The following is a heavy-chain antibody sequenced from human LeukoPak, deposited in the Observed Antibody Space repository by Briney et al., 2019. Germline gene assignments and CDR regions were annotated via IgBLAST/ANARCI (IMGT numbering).Heavy chain of an antibody. Sequence: ASVKVSCKASGYTFTSYGISWVRQAPGQGLEWMGWISAYNGNTNYAQKFQGRVTMTRDTSISTAYMELSRLRSDDTAVYYCARGPTGTTFFYYYYYLDVWGKGTTVTISS. V-gene: IGHV1-18*01. CDR2: ISAYNGNT. CDR1: GYTFTSYG. CDR3: ARGPTGTTFFYYYYYLDV. J-gene: IGHJ6*03. D-gene: IGHD1-1*01.